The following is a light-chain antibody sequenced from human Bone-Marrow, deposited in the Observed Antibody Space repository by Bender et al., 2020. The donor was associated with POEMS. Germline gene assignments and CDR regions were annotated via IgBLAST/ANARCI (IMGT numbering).Light chain of an antibody. CDR1: STDVGVHKY. V-gene: IGLV2-14*03. CDR3: SSYTARHIPV. J-gene: IGLJ2*01. CDR2: DVI. Sequence: QSALTQPASVSGSPGQSITISCSGTSTDVGVHKYVSWYQQHPGKAPNLIIYDVISRPSGVSNRFSGSKSANTASLTISGLQAEDEANYFCSSYTARHIPVFGGGTKVTVL.